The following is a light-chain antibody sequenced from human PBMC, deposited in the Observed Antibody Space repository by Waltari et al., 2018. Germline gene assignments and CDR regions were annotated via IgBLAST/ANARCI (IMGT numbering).Light chain of an antibody. CDR3: QRYSNSPIT. J-gene: IGKJ4*01. Sequence: VILTQSPATLSLSPGERATLSCRASQSVANYLAWYQQKPGQAPRLLIYGASSRATGIPDRSSGTGCGTEFTLTISSLEPEDFAVYFCQRYSNSPITFGGGTKVEIK. CDR1: QSVANY. V-gene: IGKV3-11*01. CDR2: GAS.